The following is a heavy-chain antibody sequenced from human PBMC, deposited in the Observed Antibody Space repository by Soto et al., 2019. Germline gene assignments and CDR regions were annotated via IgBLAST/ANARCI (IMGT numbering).Heavy chain of an antibody. Sequence: GGSLRLSCAASGFRFSDHYMTWIRQAPGKGLEWVSKISGDGTTIYYADSVKGRFTVSRGNAKNSVYLQMNSLRAEDTAVYYCASDPYYYASGFWGQGTLVTVSS. CDR1: GFRFSDHY. CDR2: ISGDGTTI. D-gene: IGHD3-10*01. CDR3: ASDPYYYASGF. J-gene: IGHJ4*02. V-gene: IGHV3-11*01.